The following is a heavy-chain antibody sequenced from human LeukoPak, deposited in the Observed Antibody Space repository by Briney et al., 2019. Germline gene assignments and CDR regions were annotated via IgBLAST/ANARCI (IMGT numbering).Heavy chain of an antibody. V-gene: IGHV1-18*01. CDR3: ARTITTGWYAFDI. CDR1: GYSFTSYD. CDR2: ISAYSGNT. Sequence: ASVKVSCKASGYSFTSYDINWVRQAPGQGLEWMGWISAYSGNTNYAQKVQDRVTLTTDTSTSTAYMELRSLRSDDTTVYYCARTITTGWYAFDIWGQGTMVTVSS. J-gene: IGHJ3*02. D-gene: IGHD6-19*01.